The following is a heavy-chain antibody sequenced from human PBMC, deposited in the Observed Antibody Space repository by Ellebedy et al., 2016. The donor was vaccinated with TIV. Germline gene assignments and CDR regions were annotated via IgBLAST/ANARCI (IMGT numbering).Heavy chain of an antibody. Sequence: GGSLRLSXAASRFTFTTYGMHWVRQAPGKGLEWVSLISFDGSGKYYADSVKGRFTISRDNSKNTLSLQIHSLRTEDTAVYYCAKDRLTGSGNSDAFDIWGQGTMVTVSS. J-gene: IGHJ3*02. CDR1: RFTFTTYG. CDR3: AKDRLTGSGNSDAFDI. CDR2: ISFDGSGK. V-gene: IGHV3-30*18. D-gene: IGHD4-23*01.